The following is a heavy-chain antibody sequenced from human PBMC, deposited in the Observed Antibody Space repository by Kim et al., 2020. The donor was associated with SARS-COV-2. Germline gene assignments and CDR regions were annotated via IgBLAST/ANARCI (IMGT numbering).Heavy chain of an antibody. V-gene: IGHV2-5*01. Sequence: RYSPSLKSRLTITKDTSKNQVVLTMTNMDPVDTATYYCAHSWGEQWGYGYWGQGTLVTVSS. J-gene: IGHJ4*02. CDR3: AHSWGEQWGYGY. D-gene: IGHD6-19*01.